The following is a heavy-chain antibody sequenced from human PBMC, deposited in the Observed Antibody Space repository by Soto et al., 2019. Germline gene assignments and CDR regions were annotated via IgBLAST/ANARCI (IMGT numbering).Heavy chain of an antibody. CDR3: ARDLLQQLVPYGMDV. CDR2: IYSGGST. J-gene: IGHJ6*02. V-gene: IGHV3-53*01. Sequence: GGSLRLSCAASGFTVSSNYMSWVRQAPGKGLEWVSVIYSGGSTYYADSVKGRFTISRDNSKNTLYLQMNSLRAEDTAVYYCARDLLQQLVPYGMDVWGQGTTVTVSS. CDR1: GFTVSSNY. D-gene: IGHD6-13*01.